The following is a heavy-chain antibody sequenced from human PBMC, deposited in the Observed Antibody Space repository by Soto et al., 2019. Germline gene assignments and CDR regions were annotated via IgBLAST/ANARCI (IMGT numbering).Heavy chain of an antibody. D-gene: IGHD3-3*01. CDR2: ISGSGGST. Sequence: PWGSLRLSCAASGFTFSSDAMSWFRQAPGKGLEWVSAISGSGGSTYYADSVKGRFTISRDNSKNTLYLQMNSLRAEDTAVYYCAKRTTYYDFSSGSAWGQGTLVTVSS. CDR1: GFTFSSDA. J-gene: IGHJ4*02. V-gene: IGHV3-23*01. CDR3: AKRTTYYDFSSGSA.